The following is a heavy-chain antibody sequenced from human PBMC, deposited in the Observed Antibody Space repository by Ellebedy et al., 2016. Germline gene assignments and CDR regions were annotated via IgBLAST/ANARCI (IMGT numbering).Heavy chain of an antibody. Sequence: ASVKVSCKVSGYTLTELSMHWVRQAPGKGLEWMGGFDPEDGETIYAQKFQGRVTMTEDTSTDTAYMELSSLRSEDTAVYYCATLSTRITMIVVANLGYYFDYWGQGTLVTVSS. CDR3: ATLSTRITMIVVANLGYYFDY. V-gene: IGHV1-24*01. CDR2: FDPEDGET. D-gene: IGHD3-22*01. J-gene: IGHJ4*02. CDR1: GYTLTELS.